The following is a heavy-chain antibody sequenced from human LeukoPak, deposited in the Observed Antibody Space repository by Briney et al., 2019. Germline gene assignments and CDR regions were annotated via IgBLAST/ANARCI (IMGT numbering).Heavy chain of an antibody. J-gene: IGHJ1*01. CDR2: IIPIFGIA. CDR3: ARGPMVRGPKKYFQH. V-gene: IGHV1-69*04. Sequence: EASVKVSCKASGGIFSSYAISWVRQAPGQGLEWMGRIIPIFGIANYAQKFQGRVTITADKSTSTAYMELSSLRSEDTAIYYCARGPMVRGPKKYFQHWGQGTLVTVSS. CDR1: GGIFSSYA. D-gene: IGHD3-10*01.